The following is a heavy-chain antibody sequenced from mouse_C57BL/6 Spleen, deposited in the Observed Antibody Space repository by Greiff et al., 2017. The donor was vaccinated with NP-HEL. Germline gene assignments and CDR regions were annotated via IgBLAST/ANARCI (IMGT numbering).Heavy chain of an antibody. J-gene: IGHJ2*01. Sequence: QVQLQQSGPELVKPGASVKISCKASGYAFSSSWMNWVKQRPGKGLEWIGRIYPGDGDTNYNGKFKGKATLTADKSSSPAYMQLSSLTSEDSAVYFCARKGANWDVGNYFDYWGQGTTLTVSS. CDR3: ARKGANWDVGNYFDY. D-gene: IGHD4-1*01. CDR2: IYPGDGDT. CDR1: GYAFSSSW. V-gene: IGHV1-82*01.